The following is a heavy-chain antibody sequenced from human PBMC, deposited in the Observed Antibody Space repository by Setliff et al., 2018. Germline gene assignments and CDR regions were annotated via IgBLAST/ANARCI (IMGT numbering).Heavy chain of an antibody. CDR3: ARQAHDLKGGTTLFYWFDP. D-gene: IGHD1-26*01. J-gene: IGHJ5*02. Sequence: PSETLSLTCTVYGASFSDYYWSWIRQPPGKGLGWIGEINHSGTTNYNPSLKSRVTISVDTSKNEFSLKVSSVTAADTAVYYCARQAHDLKGGTTLFYWFDPWGQGTLVTFSS. CDR2: INHSGTT. CDR1: GASFSDYY. V-gene: IGHV4-34*01.